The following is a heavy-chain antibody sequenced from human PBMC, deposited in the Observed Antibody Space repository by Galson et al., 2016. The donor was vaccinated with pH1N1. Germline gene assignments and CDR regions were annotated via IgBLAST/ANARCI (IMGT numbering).Heavy chain of an antibody. CDR3: ARKYSGLDY. D-gene: IGHD5-18*01. J-gene: IGHJ4*02. CDR1: GFSFCSHW. CDR2: INQDGNGK. V-gene: IGHV3-7*04. Sequence: LRLSCAASGFSFCSHWVTWVRQAAGKGLEWVANINQDGNGKYYVDSVKGRFTISRDNAQNSLYLQIDNLRVDDTAVYYCARKYSGLDYWGQGTLVTVSS.